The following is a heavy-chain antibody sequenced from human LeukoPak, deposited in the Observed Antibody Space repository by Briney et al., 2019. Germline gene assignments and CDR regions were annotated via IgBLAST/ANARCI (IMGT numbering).Heavy chain of an antibody. CDR3: ARAGYCSGGSCYLRYYYYYGMDV. J-gene: IGHJ6*02. CDR1: GGSFSGYY. Sequence: PSETLSLTCAVYGGSFSGYYWSWIRHPPGKGLESIGEINHSGSTNYNPSLKSRVTISVDTSKNQFSLKLSSVTAADTAVYYCARAGYCSGGSCYLRYYYYYGMDVWGQGTTVTVSS. CDR2: INHSGST. D-gene: IGHD2-15*01. V-gene: IGHV4-34*01.